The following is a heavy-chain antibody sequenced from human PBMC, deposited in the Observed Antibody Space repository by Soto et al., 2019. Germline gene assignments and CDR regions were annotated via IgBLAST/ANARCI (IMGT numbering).Heavy chain of an antibody. J-gene: IGHJ6*02. CDR1: GFTFSSYG. V-gene: IGHV3-33*01. CDR3: ARGYCSGGSCYDYYGMDV. CDR2: IWYDGSNK. Sequence: HVQLVESGGGVVQPGRSLRLSCAASGFTFSSYGMHWVRQAPGKGLEWVAVIWYDGSNKYYADSVKGRFTISRDNSKNTLYLQMNSLRAEDTAVYYCARGYCSGGSCYDYYGMDVWGQGTTVTVSS. D-gene: IGHD2-15*01.